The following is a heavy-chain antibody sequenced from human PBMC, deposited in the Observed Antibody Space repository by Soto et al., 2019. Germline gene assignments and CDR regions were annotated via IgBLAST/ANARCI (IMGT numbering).Heavy chain of an antibody. CDR3: AKNYYGSGSYHNPVAY. CDR1: GFTFSSYA. Sequence: GGSLRLSCAASGFTFSSYAMSWVRQAPGKGLEWVSGISGSGGSTYHADSVKGRFTISRDNSKNTLYLQMNSLRAEDTAVYYCAKNYYGSGSYHNPVAYWGQGTLVTVSS. CDR2: ISGSGGST. V-gene: IGHV3-23*01. J-gene: IGHJ4*02. D-gene: IGHD3-10*01.